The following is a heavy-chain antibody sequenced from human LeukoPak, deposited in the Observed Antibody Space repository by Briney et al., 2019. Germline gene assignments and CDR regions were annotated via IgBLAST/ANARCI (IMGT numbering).Heavy chain of an antibody. Sequence: ASVKVSCKASGYSFTGYYMHWVRQAPGQGLEWMGCINPNSGGTDYAQKFQGRVTMTRDTSISTAYMELSRLTSDDTAVYCCAGRSGYDPYYFDYWGQGTLVAVSS. V-gene: IGHV1-2*02. CDR3: AGRSGYDPYYFDY. D-gene: IGHD5-12*01. CDR1: GYSFTGYY. CDR2: INPNSGGT. J-gene: IGHJ4*02.